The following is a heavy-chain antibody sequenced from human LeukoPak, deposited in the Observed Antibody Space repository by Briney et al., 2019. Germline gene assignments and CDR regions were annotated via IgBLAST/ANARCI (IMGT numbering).Heavy chain of an antibody. CDR1: GYTFTSYG. CDR3: ARDQAGTTDY. V-gene: IGHV1-2*02. D-gene: IGHD1-7*01. CDR2: INPNSGGT. J-gene: IGHJ4*02. Sequence: ASVKVSCKASGYTFTSYGISWVRQAPGQGLEWMGWINPNSGGTNYAQKFQGRVTMTRDTSISTAYMELSRLRSDDTAVYYCARDQAGTTDYWGQGTLVTVSS.